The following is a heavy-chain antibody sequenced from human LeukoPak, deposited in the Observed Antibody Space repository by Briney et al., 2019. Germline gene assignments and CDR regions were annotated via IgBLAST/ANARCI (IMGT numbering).Heavy chain of an antibody. J-gene: IGHJ4*02. V-gene: IGHV3-74*01. CDR1: GFTFSSNW. CDR3: ASRDY. CDR2: INSDGSNT. D-gene: IGHD5-24*01. Sequence: PGGSLRLSCAGSGFTFSSNWMHWDRQVPGKGLVWVSRINSDGSNTNYADSVKGRFTISRDNAKNTLYLQMNSLGADDTAVYYCASRDYWGQGTLVTVSS.